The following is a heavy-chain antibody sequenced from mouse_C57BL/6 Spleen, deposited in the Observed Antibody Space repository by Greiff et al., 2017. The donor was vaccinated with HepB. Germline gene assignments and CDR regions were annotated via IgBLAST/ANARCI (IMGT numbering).Heavy chain of an antibody. J-gene: IGHJ4*01. V-gene: IGHV10-3*01. CDR2: IRSKSSNYAT. CDR1: GFTFNTYA. Sequence: EVQLQESGGGLVQPKGSLKLSCAASGFTFNTYAMHWVRQAPGKGLEWVARIRSKSSNYATYYADSVKDRFTISRDDSQSMLYLQMNNLKTEDTAMYYCVRGGLYGNYDYAMDYWGQGTSVTVSS. D-gene: IGHD2-1*01. CDR3: VRGGLYGNYDYAMDY.